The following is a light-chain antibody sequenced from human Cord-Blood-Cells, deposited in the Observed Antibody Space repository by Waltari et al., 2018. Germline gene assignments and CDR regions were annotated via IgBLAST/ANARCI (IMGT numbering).Light chain of an antibody. CDR2: QDS. V-gene: IGLV3-1*01. CDR3: QAWDSSTEVV. CDR1: KLGDKY. Sequence: SYELTQPPSVSVSPGQTASITCSGDKLGDKYACWHKQKPGQSPVLVIYQDSKRPSGIPWRFSGSNSGNTATLTISGTQAMDEADYYCQAWDSSTEVVFGGGTKLTVL. J-gene: IGLJ2*01.